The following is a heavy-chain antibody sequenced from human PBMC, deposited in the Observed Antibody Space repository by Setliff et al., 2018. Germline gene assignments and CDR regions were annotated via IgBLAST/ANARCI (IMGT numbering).Heavy chain of an antibody. CDR3: ARVTGFFYVDA. D-gene: IGHD3-3*01. V-gene: IGHV4-61*09. CDR2: IYTSWST. Sequence: SETLSLTCTVSGGSVGSDFSHWTWIRQPAGKGLEWIGQIYTSWSTNYNPSLKSRVTISLDASKNQFSLRLTSVTAADTAVYYCARVTGFFYVDAWGKGTTVTVSS. J-gene: IGHJ6*03. CDR1: GGSVGSDFSH.